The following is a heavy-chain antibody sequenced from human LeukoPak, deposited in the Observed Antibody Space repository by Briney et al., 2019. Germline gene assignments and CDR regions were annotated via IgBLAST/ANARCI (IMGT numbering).Heavy chain of an antibody. J-gene: IGHJ4*02. V-gene: IGHV1-18*01. CDR2: ISAYNGNT. D-gene: IGHD1-26*01. CDR1: GYTFTSYD. CDR3: ARDRIVGATSQAITDY. Sequence: ASVKVSCKASGYTFTSYDINWVRQAPGQGLEWMGLISAYNGNTNYAQKLQGRVTMTTDTSTSTAYMELRSLRSDDTAVYYCARDRIVGATSQAITDYWGQGTLVTVSS.